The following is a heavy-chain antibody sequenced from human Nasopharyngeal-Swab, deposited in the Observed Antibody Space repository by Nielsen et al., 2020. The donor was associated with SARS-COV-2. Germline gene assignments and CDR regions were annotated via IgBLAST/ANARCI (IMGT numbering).Heavy chain of an antibody. CDR3: ASFDSAGTAMAPPYYYYGMDV. J-gene: IGHJ6*02. CDR2: INAGNGNP. Sequence: ASVKVSCKASGYTFTSYAMHWVRQAPGQRLEWMGWINAGNGNPKYSQKFQGRVTITRDTSASTAYMELSSLRSEDTAVYYCASFDSAGTAMAPPYYYYGMDVWGQGTTVTVSS. D-gene: IGHD5-18*01. V-gene: IGHV1-3*01. CDR1: GYTFTSYA.